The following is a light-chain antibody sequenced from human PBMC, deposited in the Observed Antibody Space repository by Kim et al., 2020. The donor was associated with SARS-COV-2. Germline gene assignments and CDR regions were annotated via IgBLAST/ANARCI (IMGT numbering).Light chain of an antibody. CDR3: AVWDDSLKQGV. Sequence: ELTQPPPASGTPGQRVTISCSGSSSNIGSNNVVWYQQFPGAAPNVLIHSNNQRPSGIPDRFSGSRSGTSASLAISALQSGDEADYYCAVWDDSLKQGVFGGGTQLTVL. V-gene: IGLV1-44*01. CDR2: SNN. CDR1: SSNIGSNN. J-gene: IGLJ3*02.